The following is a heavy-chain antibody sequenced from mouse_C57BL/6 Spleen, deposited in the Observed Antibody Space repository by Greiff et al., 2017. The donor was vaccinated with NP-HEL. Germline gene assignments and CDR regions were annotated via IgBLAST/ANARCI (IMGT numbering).Heavy chain of an antibody. CDR1: GYTFTSYD. CDR2: IYPRDGST. V-gene: IGHV1-85*01. J-gene: IGHJ3*01. Sequence: VQLVESGPELVKPGASVKLSCKASGYTFTSYDINWVKQRPGQGLEWIGWIYPRDGSTKYNEKFKGKATLTVVTSSSTAYMELHSLTSEDSAVYFCARSDGYDWGQGTLVTVSA. D-gene: IGHD2-2*01. CDR3: ARSDGYD.